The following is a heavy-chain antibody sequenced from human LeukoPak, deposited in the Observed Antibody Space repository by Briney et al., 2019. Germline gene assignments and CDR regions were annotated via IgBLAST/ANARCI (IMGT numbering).Heavy chain of an antibody. V-gene: IGHV4-34*01. Sequence: SETLSLTCAVYGGSFSGYYWSWIRQPPGKGLEWIGEINHSGSTNYNPSLKSRVTISVDTSKNQFSLKLSSVTAADTAVYYCASRVPYRVYDYVWGSYRSGFDYWGQGTLVTVSS. CDR2: INHSGST. D-gene: IGHD3-16*02. J-gene: IGHJ4*02. CDR1: GGSFSGYY. CDR3: ASRVPYRVYDYVWGSYRSGFDY.